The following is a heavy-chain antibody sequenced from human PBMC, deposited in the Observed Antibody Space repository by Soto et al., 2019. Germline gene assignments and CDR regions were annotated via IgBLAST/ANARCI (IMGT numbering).Heavy chain of an antibody. CDR2: IYYSGST. CDR1: GGSISSGGYY. CDR3: ARVVETGTSPPNWFDP. D-gene: IGHD1-7*01. J-gene: IGHJ5*02. Sequence: SETLSLTCTVSGGSISSGGYYWSWIRQHPGKGLEWIGYIYYSGSTYYNPSLKSRVTISVDTSKNQFSLKLSSVTAADTAVYYCARVVETGTSPPNWFDPWGQGTLVTVSS. V-gene: IGHV4-31*03.